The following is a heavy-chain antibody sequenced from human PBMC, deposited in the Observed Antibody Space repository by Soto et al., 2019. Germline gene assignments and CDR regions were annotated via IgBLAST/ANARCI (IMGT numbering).Heavy chain of an antibody. CDR3: ARELGYCSGGSCLGYGMDV. CDR1: GFTFSDYY. V-gene: IGHV3-11*05. Sequence: QVQLVESGGGLVKPGGSLRLSCAASGFTFSDYYMSWIRQAPGKGLEWVSYISSSSSYTNYADSVKGRFTISRDNAKNSLYQQMNSLRAEDTAVYYCARELGYCSGGSCLGYGMDVWGQGTTVTVSS. CDR2: ISSSSSYT. J-gene: IGHJ6*02. D-gene: IGHD2-15*01.